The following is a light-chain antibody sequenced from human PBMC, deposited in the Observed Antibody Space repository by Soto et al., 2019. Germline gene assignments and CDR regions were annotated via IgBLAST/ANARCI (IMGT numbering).Light chain of an antibody. CDR1: QAIKDN. J-gene: IGKJ1*01. CDR2: GAF. V-gene: IGKV1-17*03. CDR3: LQHNTFPWT. Sequence: DIQRTQSPSAFSPSVGNEATFTVRAGQAIKDNLAWFQQKPGQVPKRLIYGAFSLQRGVPSRFSGSGSGTEFTLTISSLQPEDFATYYCLQHNTFPWTFGQGTKVEIQ.